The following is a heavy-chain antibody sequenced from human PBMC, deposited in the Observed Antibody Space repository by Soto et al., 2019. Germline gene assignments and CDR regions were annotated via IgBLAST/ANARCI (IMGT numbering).Heavy chain of an antibody. V-gene: IGHV3-23*01. CDR3: AKEYDSSGYYRDY. CDR1: GFTFSSYA. CDR2: ISGSGGST. J-gene: IGHJ4*02. Sequence: EVQLLESGGGLVQPGGSLRLSCAASGFTFSSYAMTWVRQAPGKGLEWVSVISGSGGSTYFADSVKGRFTISRDNSKNTLYLQMSSLRAEDTALYYCAKEYDSSGYYRDYWGQGTLVTVYS. D-gene: IGHD3-22*01.